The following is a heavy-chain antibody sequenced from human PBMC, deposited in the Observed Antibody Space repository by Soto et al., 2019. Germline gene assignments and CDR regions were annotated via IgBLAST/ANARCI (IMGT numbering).Heavy chain of an antibody. J-gene: IGHJ3*02. CDR3: ASGVGTTVTPDAFDI. V-gene: IGHV4-39*01. D-gene: IGHD4-17*01. CDR2: IYYSGST. CDR1: GGSISSSSYY. Sequence: TSETLSLTCTVSGGSISSSSYYWGWIRQPPGKGLEWIGSIYYSGSTYYNPSLKSRVTISVDTSKNQFSLKLGSVTAADTAVYYCASGVGTTVTPDAFDIWGQGTMVTVSS.